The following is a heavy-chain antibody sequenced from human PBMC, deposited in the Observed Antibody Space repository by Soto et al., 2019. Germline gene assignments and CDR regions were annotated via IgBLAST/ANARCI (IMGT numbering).Heavy chain of an antibody. V-gene: IGHV1-69*01. Sequence: QVQLVQSGAEVKKPGSSVKVSCKASGGTFSSYAISWVRQAPGQGLECMGGIIPIFGTANYAQKFQGRVTMTADEYTSTGHMELGRARSEDKAVYNCARALRRSGGDYWGQVTLVTVSS. J-gene: IGHJ4*02. CDR3: ARALRRSGGDY. CDR2: IIPIFGTA. CDR1: GGTFSSYA. D-gene: IGHD6-19*01.